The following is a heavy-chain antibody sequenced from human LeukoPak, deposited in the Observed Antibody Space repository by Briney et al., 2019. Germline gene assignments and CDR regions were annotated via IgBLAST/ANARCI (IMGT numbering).Heavy chain of an antibody. CDR2: ISGDSCYI. Sequence: NPGGSLTLSCAASGFTFSDYSLNWVRQAPGKGLERVSCISGDSCYIYYADSVKGRSTISRDNAQNSLYLHMNSLRAEDTAVYYCARGPFSSSWSDFDYWGQGTLVTVSS. CDR3: ARGPFSSSWSDFDY. D-gene: IGHD6-13*01. CDR1: GFTFSDYS. J-gene: IGHJ4*02. V-gene: IGHV3-21*06.